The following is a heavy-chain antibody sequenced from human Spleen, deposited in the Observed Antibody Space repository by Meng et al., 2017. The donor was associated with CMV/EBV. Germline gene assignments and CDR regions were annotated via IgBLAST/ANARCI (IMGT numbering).Heavy chain of an antibody. CDR1: GFTFSDYY. CDR3: ARAPPGGKPTDY. J-gene: IGHJ4*02. V-gene: IGHV4-34*01. D-gene: IGHD4-23*01. Sequence: GSLRLSCAASGFTFSDYYMSWIRQPPGKGLEWIGEINHSGSTNYNPSLKSRVTISVDTSKNQFSLKLSSVTAADTAMYYCARAPPGGKPTDYWGQGTLVTVSS. CDR2: INHSGST.